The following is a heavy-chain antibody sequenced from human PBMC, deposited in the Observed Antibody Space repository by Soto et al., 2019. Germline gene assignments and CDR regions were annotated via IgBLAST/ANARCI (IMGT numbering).Heavy chain of an antibody. Sequence: PGGSLRLSCAASGFTVSSNYMSWVRQAPGKGLEWVSVIYSGGSTYYADSVKGRFTISRDNSKNTLYLQMNSLRAEDTAVYYCARVGVYYDFWSGYYNPFDYWGQGTLVTVSS. V-gene: IGHV3-66*01. D-gene: IGHD3-3*01. CDR3: ARVGVYYDFWSGYYNPFDY. CDR1: GFTVSSNY. J-gene: IGHJ4*02. CDR2: IYSGGST.